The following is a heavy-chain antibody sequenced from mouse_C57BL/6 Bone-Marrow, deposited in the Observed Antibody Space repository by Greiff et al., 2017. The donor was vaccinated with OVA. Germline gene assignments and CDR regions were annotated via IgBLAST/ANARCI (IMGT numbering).Heavy chain of an antibody. CDR2: FHPYNDDT. V-gene: IGHV1-47*01. CDR3: ARRGMGGGSSYWYFDV. D-gene: IGHD1-1*01. J-gene: IGHJ1*03. Sequence: QVQLQQSGAELVKPGASVKMSCKASGYTFTTYPIEWMKQNHGKSLEWIGNFHPYNDDTKYNEKFKGKATLTVEKSSSTVYLELSRLTSDDSAVYYCARRGMGGGSSYWYFDVWGTGTTVTVSS. CDR1: GYTFTTYP.